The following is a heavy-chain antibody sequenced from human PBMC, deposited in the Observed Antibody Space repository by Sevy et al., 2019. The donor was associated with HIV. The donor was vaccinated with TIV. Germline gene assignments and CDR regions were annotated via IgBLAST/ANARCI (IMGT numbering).Heavy chain of an antibody. J-gene: IGHJ6*02. Sequence: GGSLRLSCAASGFNFSPYAMHWVRQAPGKGLEWVAVISKDGRNDNYVDSVKGRFTVSRDNAKNAMYLQMNSLRAEDTAVYYCAKDFTGYNGMDVWGQGTMVTVSS. V-gene: IGHV3-30*18. D-gene: IGHD3-9*01. CDR1: GFNFSPYA. CDR3: AKDFTGYNGMDV. CDR2: ISKDGRND.